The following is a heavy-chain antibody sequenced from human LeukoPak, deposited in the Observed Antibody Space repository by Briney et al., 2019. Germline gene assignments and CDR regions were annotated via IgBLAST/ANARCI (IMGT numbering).Heavy chain of an antibody. CDR1: GYTFTGYY. CDR3: ARGIAAAGISWFDP. V-gene: IGHV1-2*04. Sequence: ASVKVSCKASGYTFTGYYMHWVRQAPGQGLEWMGWINPNSGGTNYAQKFQGWVTMTRDTSISTAYMELSRLRSDDTAVYYCARGIAAAGISWFDPWGQGTLVTVSS. J-gene: IGHJ5*02. D-gene: IGHD6-13*01. CDR2: INPNSGGT.